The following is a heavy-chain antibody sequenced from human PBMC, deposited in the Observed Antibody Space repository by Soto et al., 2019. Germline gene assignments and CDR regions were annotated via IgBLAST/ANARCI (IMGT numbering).Heavy chain of an antibody. CDR3: ARASFGSSGWSY. D-gene: IGHD6-19*01. V-gene: IGHV3-21*01. Sequence: EVQLLESGGGLVKPGGSLRLSCVASGFSFRNYAMNWVRQAPGKGLEWVSSISSASGYIFYGDSVKGRFTISRDNAENALYLQMSSLRTDDTGVYYCARASFGSSGWSYWGQGAQVTVSS. CDR2: ISSASGYI. J-gene: IGHJ4*02. CDR1: GFSFRNYA.